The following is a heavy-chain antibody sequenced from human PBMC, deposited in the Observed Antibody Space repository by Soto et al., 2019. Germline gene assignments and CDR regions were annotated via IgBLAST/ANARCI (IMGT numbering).Heavy chain of an antibody. CDR3: ARAFFSAPEYYYDSSGYDYFDY. V-gene: IGHV3-48*03. D-gene: IGHD3-22*01. Sequence: GGSLRLSCAASGFTFSSYEMNWVRQAPGKGLEWVSYISSSGSTIYYADSVKGRFTISRDNAKNSLYLQMNSLRAEDTAVYYCARAFFSAPEYYYDSSGYDYFDYWGQGTLVTVSS. J-gene: IGHJ4*02. CDR2: ISSSGSTI. CDR1: GFTFSSYE.